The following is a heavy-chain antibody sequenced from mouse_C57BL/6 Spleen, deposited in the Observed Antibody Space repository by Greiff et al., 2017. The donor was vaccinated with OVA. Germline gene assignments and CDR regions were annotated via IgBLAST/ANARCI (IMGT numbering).Heavy chain of an antibody. CDR2: ISDGGSYT. V-gene: IGHV5-4*01. Sequence: EVQRVESGGGLVKPGGSLKLSCAASGFTFSSYAMSWVRQTPEKRLEWVATISDGGSYTYYPDNVKGRFTISRDNAKNNLYLQMSHLKSEDTAMYYCARDLYDYDGGFAYWGQGTLVTVSA. J-gene: IGHJ3*01. CDR1: GFTFSSYA. CDR3: ARDLYDYDGGFAY. D-gene: IGHD2-4*01.